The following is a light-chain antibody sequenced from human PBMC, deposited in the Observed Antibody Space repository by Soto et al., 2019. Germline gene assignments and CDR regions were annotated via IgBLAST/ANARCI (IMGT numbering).Light chain of an antibody. V-gene: IGKV3-20*01. J-gene: IGKJ4*01. CDR2: GAS. CDR1: QTVGKNY. Sequence: EIVLTQSPGTLSLSPGERATLSCRASQTVGKNYLAWYQQNPGQTPRLLNHGASNRATGIPDRNSGSGSGTDFSLLISRLEPEDFAVYYCQQYASSPLTFGGGTKMEIK. CDR3: QQYASSPLT.